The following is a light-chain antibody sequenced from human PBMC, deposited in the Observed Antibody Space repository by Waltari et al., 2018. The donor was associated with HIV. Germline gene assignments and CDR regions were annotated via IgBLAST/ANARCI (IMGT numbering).Light chain of an antibody. Sequence: QSALTQPPSASGSPGQSVTISCSGTNSDIVNSEYVAWYQQHPGKPPKPIISEVNKRPSGVPNRVAGSKSGNTASLTVAGLQAEDAADYYCSSSAGTNDFFVLFGGGTKLTVL. J-gene: IGLJ2*01. CDR2: EVN. CDR1: NSDIVNSEY. CDR3: SSSAGTNDFFVL. V-gene: IGLV2-8*01.